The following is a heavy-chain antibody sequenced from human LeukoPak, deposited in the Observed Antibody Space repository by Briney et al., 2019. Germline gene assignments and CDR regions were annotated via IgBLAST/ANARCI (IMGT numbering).Heavy chain of an antibody. CDR2: ISAYNGNT. CDR3: ARDPSFGGYYMGAGNWFDP. V-gene: IGHV1-18*01. Sequence: ASVKVSCKASGYTFTSYDINWVRQAPGQGLEWMGWISAYNGNTNYAQKLQGRVTMTTDTSTSTAYMELRSLRSDDTAVYYCARDPSFGGYYMGAGNWFDPWGQGTLVTVSS. D-gene: IGHD3-22*01. CDR1: GYTFTSYD. J-gene: IGHJ5*02.